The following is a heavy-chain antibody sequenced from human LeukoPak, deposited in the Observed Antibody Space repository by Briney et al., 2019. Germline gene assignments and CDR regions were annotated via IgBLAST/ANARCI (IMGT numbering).Heavy chain of an antibody. CDR1: GYTFTGYY. V-gene: IGHV1-2*02. D-gene: IGHD5-18*01. CDR3: ARDVGPTLGVDTAMLFDY. CDR2: INPNSGGT. J-gene: IGHJ4*02. Sequence: ASVKVSCKASGYTFTGYYMHWVRQAPGQGLEWMGWINPNSGGTNYAQKFQGRVTMTRDTSVSTAYMELSRLRSDDTAVYYCARDVGPTLGVDTAMLFDYWGREPWSPSPQ.